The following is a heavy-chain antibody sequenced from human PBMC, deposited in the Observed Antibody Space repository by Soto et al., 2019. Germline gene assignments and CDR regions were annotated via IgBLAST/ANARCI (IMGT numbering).Heavy chain of an antibody. CDR3: AKPRRGYSGYDFGY. V-gene: IGHV3-30*18. CDR2: ISFDGSNQ. Sequence: QVRLVESGGGVVQPGRSLRLSCATSGFTFSNYGLHWLRQAPGKGLEWLAIISFDGSNQFYSASVKGRFTISRDNSKNTLYLQMNSLRAEDTAVYYCAKPRRGYSGYDFGYCGQGTLVTVSS. J-gene: IGHJ4*02. D-gene: IGHD5-12*01. CDR1: GFTFSNYG.